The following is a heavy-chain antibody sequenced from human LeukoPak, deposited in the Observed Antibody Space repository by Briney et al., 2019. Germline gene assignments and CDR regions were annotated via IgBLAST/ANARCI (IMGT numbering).Heavy chain of an antibody. D-gene: IGHD6-13*01. CDR2: LSWNGATT. CDR1: GFTFGAYA. Sequence: GRSLRLSCAASGFTFGAYAMHWVRQAPGKGPEWISGLSWNGATTAYADSEKGRFTISRDNAKNSLYLQMNSLTSEDTALYYCAKGDTSSWFPNFDYWGQGTRVTVSS. V-gene: IGHV3-9*01. J-gene: IGHJ4*02. CDR3: AKGDTSSWFPNFDY.